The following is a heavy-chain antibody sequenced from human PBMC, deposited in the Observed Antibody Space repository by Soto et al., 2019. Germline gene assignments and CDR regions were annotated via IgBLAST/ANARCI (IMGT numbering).Heavy chain of an antibody. J-gene: IGHJ6*02. V-gene: IGHV1-18*01. Sequence: ASVKVSCKASGYTFTSYGISWVRQAPGQGLEWMGWISAYNGNTNYAQKLQGRVTMTTDTSTSTAYMELSSLRSEDTAVYYCARGDPPTVPYYFYYGMDVWGQGTTVTVSS. CDR2: ISAYNGNT. CDR3: ARGDPPTVPYYFYYGMDV. CDR1: GYTFTSYG. D-gene: IGHD4-17*01.